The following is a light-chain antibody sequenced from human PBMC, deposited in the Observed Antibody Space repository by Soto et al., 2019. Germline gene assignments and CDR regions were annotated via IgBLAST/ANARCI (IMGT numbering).Light chain of an antibody. V-gene: IGKV3-20*01. CDR3: QQYGSSLGVT. Sequence: EIVLTQSPGTLSLSPGERATLSCRASQGVASNYLAWYQQKPGRAPRLVFYTASSRATGVPDRFSGSGSGTDFTLTISRLEPEDFAVYYCQQYGSSLGVTFGGGTKVDIK. CDR1: QGVASNY. CDR2: TAS. J-gene: IGKJ4*01.